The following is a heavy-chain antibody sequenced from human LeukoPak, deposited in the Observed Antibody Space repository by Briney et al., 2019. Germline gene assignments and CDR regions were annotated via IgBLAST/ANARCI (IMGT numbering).Heavy chain of an antibody. CDR1: GYTFTSFG. J-gene: IGHJ5*02. D-gene: IGHD5-18*01. V-gene: IGHV1-18*01. CDR3: ARDTPNDTAMVVYNWFDP. CDR2: SSAYNGNT. Sequence: ASVKVSCKASGYTFTSFGISWVRQAPGQGLEWMGWSSAYNGNTNYAQKLQGRVTMTTDTSTSTAYMELRSLRSDDTAVYYCARDTPNDTAMVVYNWFDPWGQGTLVTVSS.